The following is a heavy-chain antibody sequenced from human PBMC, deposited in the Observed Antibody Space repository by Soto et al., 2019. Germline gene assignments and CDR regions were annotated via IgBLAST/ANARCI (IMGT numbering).Heavy chain of an antibody. V-gene: IGHV3-23*01. J-gene: IGHJ6*02. CDR2: ITASGANT. D-gene: IGHD2-21*01. Sequence: GGSLRLSCTASGFNFRSYGMNWVRQAPGKGLEWVSGITASGANTYYIDSVKGRFTISRDNSKNTLYLQMTGLRVEDTAVFYCAKGLANAKEVWGQGTTVTVS. CDR3: AKGLANAKEV. CDR1: GFNFRSYG.